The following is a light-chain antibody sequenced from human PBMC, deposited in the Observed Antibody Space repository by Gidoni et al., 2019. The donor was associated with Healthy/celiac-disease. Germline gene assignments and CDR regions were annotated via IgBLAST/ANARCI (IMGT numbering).Light chain of an antibody. V-gene: IGKV1-9*01. Sequence: DIQLTQSPSFLSASVGDRVTITCRASQGISSYLAWYQQKPGKAPKLLIYAASTLQSGVPSRFSASGSGTEFTLTISSLQPEDFATYYCQQLNSYPWGGVMYTFGQGTKLEIK. J-gene: IGKJ2*01. CDR3: QQLNSYPWGGVMYT. CDR2: AAS. CDR1: QGISSY.